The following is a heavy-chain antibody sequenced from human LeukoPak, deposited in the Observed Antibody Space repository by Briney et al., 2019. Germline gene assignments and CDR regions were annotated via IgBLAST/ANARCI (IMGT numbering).Heavy chain of an antibody. CDR2: INWSGGST. D-gene: IGHD3-9*01. Sequence: WGSLTLSCAASGFTFDDYGMSWVRHAPGKGPEWVSGINWSGGSTGYADSVRGRFAISRDNAKNSLYLQMNSLRAEDTALYYCARPRLRYYYFDYWAEGPLLSVSS. CDR1: GFTFDDYG. J-gene: IGHJ4*02. V-gene: IGHV3-20*04. CDR3: ARPRLRYYYFDY.